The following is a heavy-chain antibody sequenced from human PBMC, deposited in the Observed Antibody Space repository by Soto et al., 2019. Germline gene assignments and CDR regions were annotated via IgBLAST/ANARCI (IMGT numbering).Heavy chain of an antibody. CDR3: ARDGIAVAWIGAYYYYGMDV. J-gene: IGHJ6*02. CDR2: ISSRSSYI. CDR1: GFTFSSYS. V-gene: IGHV3-21*06. D-gene: IGHD6-19*01. Sequence: EVQLVESGGGLVKPGGSLRLSRAASGFTFSSYSMNWVRQAPGKGLEWLSSISSRSSYIYYADSEKGRFTISRDNAKNSLYLQMSSLRAEDTAVYYCARDGIAVAWIGAYYYYGMDVWGQGTTVTVSS.